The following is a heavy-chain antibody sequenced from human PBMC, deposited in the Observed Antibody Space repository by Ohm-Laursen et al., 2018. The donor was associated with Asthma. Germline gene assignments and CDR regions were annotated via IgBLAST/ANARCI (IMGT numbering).Heavy chain of an antibody. V-gene: IGHV1-69*01. Sequence: SSVKVSCKASGGTFSSYAISWVRQAPGQGLEWMGGIIPIFGTANYAQKFQGRVTITADESTSTAYMELSSLRSEDTAVYYCARDGCSSTSCYQRVNYYYYGMDVWGQGTTVTVSS. CDR2: IIPIFGTA. CDR3: ARDGCSSTSCYQRVNYYYYGMDV. J-gene: IGHJ6*02. D-gene: IGHD2-2*01. CDR1: GGTFSSYA.